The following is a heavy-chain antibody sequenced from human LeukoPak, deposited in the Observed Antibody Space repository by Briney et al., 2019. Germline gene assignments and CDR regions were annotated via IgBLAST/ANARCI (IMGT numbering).Heavy chain of an antibody. CDR2: ISAYNGNT. D-gene: IGHD3-9*01. V-gene: IGHV1-18*01. CDR1: GYTFTSYG. J-gene: IGHJ4*02. Sequence: GASVKVSCKASGYTFTSYGISWVRQAPGQGLEWMGWISAYNGNTNYAQKLQGRVTMTTDTSTSTAYMELRSLRSDDTAVYYCARDRRYYDILTGNDYWGQGTLVTVSS. CDR3: ARDRRYYDILTGNDY.